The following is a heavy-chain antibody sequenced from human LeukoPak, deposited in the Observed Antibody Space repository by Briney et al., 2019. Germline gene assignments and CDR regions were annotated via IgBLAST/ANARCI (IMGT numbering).Heavy chain of an antibody. V-gene: IGHV4-34*01. CDR1: GGSFSGYY. D-gene: IGHD6-19*01. CDR2: INHSGST. CDR3: ARVVAARRWFDP. J-gene: IGHJ5*02. Sequence: SETLSLTCAVYGGSFSGYYWSWIRQPPGKGLEWIGEINHSGSTNYNPSLKSRVTISVDTSKNQFSLKLSSVTAADPAVYYCARVVAARRWFDPWGQGTLVTVSS.